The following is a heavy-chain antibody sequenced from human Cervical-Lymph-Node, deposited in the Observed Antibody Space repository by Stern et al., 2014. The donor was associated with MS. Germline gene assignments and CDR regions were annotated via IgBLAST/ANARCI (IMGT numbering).Heavy chain of an antibody. J-gene: IGHJ6*02. CDR1: EYTHNNYL. D-gene: IGHD2-15*01. CDR2: INPSGAT. CDR3: AVRYCSGGRCYSVPDV. V-gene: IGHV1-46*02. Sequence: MQLGESGSEVKKPGASVKVSCKASEYTHNNYLIHWVRQAPGQRPDWMGVINPSGATNYAQKVQDRVTMTTDASTSTFYMELSRLRSEDTAVYYCAVRYCSGGRCYSVPDVWGQGTTVIVSS.